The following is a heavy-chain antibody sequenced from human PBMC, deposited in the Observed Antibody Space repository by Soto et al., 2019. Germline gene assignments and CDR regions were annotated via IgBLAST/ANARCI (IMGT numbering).Heavy chain of an antibody. D-gene: IGHD6-25*01. J-gene: IGHJ4*02. CDR2: ISTTRTTI. V-gene: IGHV3-48*02. CDR3: ARDRGGLDF. Sequence: EVQLVESGGALVQPVGSLRLTCAASGFTFSNYHMNWVRQAPGKGLEWLSYISTTRTTIYYADSVRGRFTISRDNVHNSLYLYMSSLRDEDTAVYSCARDRGGLDFWGQGTLLTVSS. CDR1: GFTFSNYH.